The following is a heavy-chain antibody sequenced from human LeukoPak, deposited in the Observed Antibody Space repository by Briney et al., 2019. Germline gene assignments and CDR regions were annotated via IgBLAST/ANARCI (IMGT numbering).Heavy chain of an antibody. Sequence: SETLSLTCIVSGGSISGHYWSWIRQHPGMGLEWIGYIYNSDSGSTNYNPALKSRVTISVDTSKNQFSLKLSSVTAADTAVYYCARGGHYGLDYWGQGTLVTVSS. CDR3: ARGGHYGLDY. CDR1: GGSISGHY. D-gene: IGHD3-10*01. V-gene: IGHV4-59*11. CDR2: IYNSDSGST. J-gene: IGHJ4*02.